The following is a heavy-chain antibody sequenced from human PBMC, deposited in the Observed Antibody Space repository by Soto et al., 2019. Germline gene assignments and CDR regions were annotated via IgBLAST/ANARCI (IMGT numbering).Heavy chain of an antibody. D-gene: IGHD6-6*01. Sequence: PGGSLSLSCAASGFTFSSYSMNWVRQAPGKGLEWVSSISSSSSYIYYADSVKGRFTISRDNAKNSLYLQMNSLRAEDTAVYYCARGLAIYYYYGMDVWGQGTTVTVSS. J-gene: IGHJ6*02. V-gene: IGHV3-21*01. CDR2: ISSSSSYI. CDR1: GFTFSSYS. CDR3: ARGLAIYYYYGMDV.